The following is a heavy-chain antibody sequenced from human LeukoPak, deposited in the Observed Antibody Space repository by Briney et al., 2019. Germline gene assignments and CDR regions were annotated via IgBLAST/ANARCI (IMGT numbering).Heavy chain of an antibody. J-gene: IGHJ3*02. D-gene: IGHD3-22*01. V-gene: IGHV3-48*01. CDR3: ARDESDSPYDAFDI. Sequence: SGGSLRLSCAASGFTFSSYSMNWVRQAPGKGLEWVSYISSSSSTIYYADSVKGRFTISRDNAKNSLYLQMNSLRAEDTAVYYCARDESDSPYDAFDIWGQGTMVTVSS. CDR2: ISSSSSTI. CDR1: GFTFSSYS.